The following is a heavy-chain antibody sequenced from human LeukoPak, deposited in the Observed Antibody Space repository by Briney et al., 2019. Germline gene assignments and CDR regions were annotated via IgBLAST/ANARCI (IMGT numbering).Heavy chain of an antibody. V-gene: IGHV4-59*01. J-gene: IGHJ3*02. Sequence: SETLSLTCTVSGGSISSYYWSWIRQPPGKGLEWIGYIYYSGSTNYNPSLKSRVTISVDTSKNQFSLKLSSVTAADTAVYYCTSPRYYYDLGAQYPIDIWGQGTMVTVSS. D-gene: IGHD3-22*01. CDR2: IYYSGST. CDR3: TSPRYYYDLGAQYPIDI. CDR1: GGSISSYY.